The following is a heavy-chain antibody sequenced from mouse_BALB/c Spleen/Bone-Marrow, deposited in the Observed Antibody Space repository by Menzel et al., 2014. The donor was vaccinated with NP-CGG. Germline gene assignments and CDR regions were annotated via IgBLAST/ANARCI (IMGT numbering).Heavy chain of an antibody. CDR1: GDSITSGY. Sequence: EVMLVESVPSLIKPSQTLSLTCSVTGDSITSGYWNWIRKFPGNELEYMGYISYTGNTYYNPSLKSRISIARDTSKNQYYLQLHSVTTEDTATYFCARSLGRFDYWGQGATLTVSS. CDR2: ISYTGNT. V-gene: IGHV3-8*02. D-gene: IGHD4-1*01. J-gene: IGHJ2*01. CDR3: ARSLGRFDY.